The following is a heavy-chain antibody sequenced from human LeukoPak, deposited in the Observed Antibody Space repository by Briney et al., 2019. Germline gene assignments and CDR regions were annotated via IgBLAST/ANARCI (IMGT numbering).Heavy chain of an antibody. V-gene: IGHV3-23*01. Sequence: GGSLRLSCAASGFSFSSYAMSWVRQAPGKGLEWVSSISASGDSTYHADSVKGRFTISRDNSKNTVHLQMNSLRAEDTALYYGARGGGEVFDYWGQGALVTVSS. CDR3: ARGGGEVFDY. CDR1: GFSFSSYA. J-gene: IGHJ4*02. CDR2: ISASGDST. D-gene: IGHD3-16*01.